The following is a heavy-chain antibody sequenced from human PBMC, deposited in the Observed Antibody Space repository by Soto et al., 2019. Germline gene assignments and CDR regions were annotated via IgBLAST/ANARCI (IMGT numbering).Heavy chain of an antibody. J-gene: IGHJ6*02. Sequence: EVQLVESGGGLVKPGGSLRLSCAASGFTFSNAWMSWVRQAPGKGLEWVGRIKSKTDGRTTDYAAPVKGRFTISRDDSKNTLYLQMNSLKTEDTAVYYCTTVPKGKRSGTTFHYYYGMDVWGQGTTVTVSS. V-gene: IGHV3-15*01. D-gene: IGHD1-7*01. CDR3: TTVPKGKRSGTTFHYYYGMDV. CDR2: IKSKTDGRTT. CDR1: GFTFSNAW.